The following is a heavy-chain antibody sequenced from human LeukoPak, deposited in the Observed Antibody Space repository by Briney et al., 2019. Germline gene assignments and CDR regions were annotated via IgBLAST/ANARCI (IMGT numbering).Heavy chain of an antibody. D-gene: IGHD3-10*01. CDR1: GFTFSRYA. J-gene: IGHJ4*02. V-gene: IGHV3-23*01. CDR3: AKDLTMVRGVVDY. Sequence: GGSLRLSCAASGFTFSRYAMNWVRQAPGKGLEWVSAISGSGGSTYYADSVKGRFTISRDNSKNTLYLQMNSLRAEDTAVYYCAKDLTMVRGVVDYWGQGTLVTVSS. CDR2: ISGSGGST.